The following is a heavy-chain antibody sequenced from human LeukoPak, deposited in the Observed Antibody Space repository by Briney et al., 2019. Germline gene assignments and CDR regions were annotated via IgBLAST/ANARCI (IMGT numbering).Heavy chain of an antibody. J-gene: IGHJ6*03. CDR3: ARADTSEYYMDV. Sequence: GGSLRLSCAASGFTFSRYSMNWVRQAPGKGLEWVAFIRSSTTYTYYADSVKGRVTSSRDNDRNSLYLQMDSLRAEDTAVYYCARADTSEYYMDVWGNGTTVIVSS. CDR2: IRSSTTYT. D-gene: IGHD2/OR15-2a*01. CDR1: GFTFSRYS. V-gene: IGHV3-21*01.